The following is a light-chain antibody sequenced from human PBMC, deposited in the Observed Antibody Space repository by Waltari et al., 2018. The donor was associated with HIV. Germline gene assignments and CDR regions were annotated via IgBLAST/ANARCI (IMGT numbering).Light chain of an antibody. J-gene: IGLJ2*01. CDR2: KDN. CDR1: ALAKQY. CDR3: QPADSGGTWDVV. Sequence: SYELTQLPSVSVSPGQTARITCSGDALAKQYAYWYQQKPGQAPVLMISKDNERPSGTPERFSGSSSGTTVTLTISGVQAEHEADYYGQPADSGGTWDVVFGGGTK. V-gene: IGLV3-25*03.